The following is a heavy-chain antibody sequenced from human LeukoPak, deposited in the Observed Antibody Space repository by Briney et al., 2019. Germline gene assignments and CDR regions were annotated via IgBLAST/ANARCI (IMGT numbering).Heavy chain of an antibody. CDR3: AIHSGSYYGYYFDY. Sequence: GASVKVSCKASGYTFTGYYMHWVRQAPGQGLEWVGRINPNSGGTNYAQKFQGRVTMTRGTSISTDYMELSRLRSDNTAAYYCAIHSGSYYGYYFDYWGQGTLVTVSS. CDR1: GYTFTGYY. D-gene: IGHD1-26*01. CDR2: INPNSGGT. V-gene: IGHV1-2*06. J-gene: IGHJ4*02.